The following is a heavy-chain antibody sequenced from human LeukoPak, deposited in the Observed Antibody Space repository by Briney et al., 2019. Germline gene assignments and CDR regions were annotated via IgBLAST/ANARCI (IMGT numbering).Heavy chain of an antibody. D-gene: IGHD3-3*01. CDR3: ARGELADPSGLGSFLAWYFDL. J-gene: IGHJ2*01. V-gene: IGHV4-34*01. CDR2: INHSGST. Sequence: SETLSLTCAVYGGSFSGYYWSWIRQPPGKGLEWIGEINHSGSTNYNPSLKSRVESRVTKSLDTSKNQFSLKLSSVTAADTAVYYCARGELADPSGLGSFLAWYFDLWGRGTLVTVSS. CDR1: GGSFSGYY.